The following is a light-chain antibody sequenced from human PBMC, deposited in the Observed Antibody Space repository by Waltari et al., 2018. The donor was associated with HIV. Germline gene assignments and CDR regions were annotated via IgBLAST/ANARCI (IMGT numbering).Light chain of an antibody. CDR1: SSDVGAYNY. CDR2: GVG. J-gene: IGLJ3*02. CDR3: DSYTYSSTRV. V-gene: IGLV2-14*01. Sequence: QSALTQPAYVSGSPGQSITISCTGTSSDVGAYNYVSWYQHHPGKAPNLVLYGVGNRPSGVSNRFSGSKSGNTASLTISGLQTEDEAYYYFDSYTYSSTRVFGGGTKLTVL.